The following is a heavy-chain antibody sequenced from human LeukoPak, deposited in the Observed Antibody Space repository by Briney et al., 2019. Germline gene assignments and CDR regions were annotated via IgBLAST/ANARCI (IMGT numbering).Heavy chain of an antibody. J-gene: IGHJ3*02. V-gene: IGHV3-33*06. CDR2: IWYDGSNK. CDR3: AKGHYDSSGDDAFDI. Sequence: PGGSLRLSCAASGFTFSSYGMHWVRHAPGKGLEWVAVIWYDGSNKYYADSVKGRFTISRDNSKNTLYLQMNSLRAEDTAVYYCAKGHYDSSGDDAFDIWGQGTMVTVSS. D-gene: IGHD3-22*01. CDR1: GFTFSSYG.